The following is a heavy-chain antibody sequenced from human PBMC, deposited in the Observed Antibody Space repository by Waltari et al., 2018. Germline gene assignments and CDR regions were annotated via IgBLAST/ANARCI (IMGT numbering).Heavy chain of an antibody. CDR2: ISAYNGNT. Sequence: QVQLVQSGAEVKEPGASVKVSCRTSGYSFSTYGIAWVRQAPGQGLQWMGWISAYNGNTDYAQNVRDRVKMTADISTSTVYMELKSLRIDDTAVYYCARDGQAQADYWGQGTPVTVSS. CDR3: ARDGQAQADY. CDR1: GYSFSTYG. V-gene: IGHV1-18*01. J-gene: IGHJ4*02.